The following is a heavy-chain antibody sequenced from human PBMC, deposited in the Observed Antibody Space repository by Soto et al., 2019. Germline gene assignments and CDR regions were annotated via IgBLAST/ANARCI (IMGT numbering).Heavy chain of an antibody. V-gene: IGHV4-30-4*01. D-gene: IGHD2-15*01. CDR2: IYYSGST. J-gene: IGHJ4*02. CDR1: GGSISSGDYY. Sequence: QVQLQESGPGLVKPSQTLSLTCTVSGGSISSGDYYWSWISQPPGKGLEWIGYIYYSGSTYYNPSLKRRVTLSVDTSTNQFSLKLSSVTAADTAVYYCARLRCCSGGSCYPIRGQGTLVTVSS. CDR3: ARLRCCSGGSCYPI.